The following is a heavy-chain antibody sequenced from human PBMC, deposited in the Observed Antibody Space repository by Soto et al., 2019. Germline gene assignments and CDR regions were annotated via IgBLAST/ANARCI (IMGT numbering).Heavy chain of an antibody. V-gene: IGHV1-69*02. D-gene: IGHD5-18*01. J-gene: IGHJ4*02. Sequence: QVQLVQSGAEVKKPGSSVKVSCKASGGTFSSYTISWVRQAPGQGLEWMGRIIPILGIANYAQKFQGRVTITADKSTSPAYMELSSLRSEDTAVYYCANSGYSYGYAFDYWGQGTLVTVSS. CDR3: ANSGYSYGYAFDY. CDR1: GGTFSSYT. CDR2: IIPILGIA.